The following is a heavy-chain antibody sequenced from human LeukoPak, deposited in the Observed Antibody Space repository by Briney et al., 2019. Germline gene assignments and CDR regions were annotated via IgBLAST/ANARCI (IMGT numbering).Heavy chain of an antibody. Sequence: ASVKVSCKASGYSFNDYYIHWVRQAPGQGLEWMGWISPNSGSTGYAQKFQGRVTITRNTSISTAYMELSGLRSEDTAVYYCARGRSTGYPYYFEYWGQGTLVTVSS. CDR1: GYSFNDYY. D-gene: IGHD5-12*01. CDR2: ISPNSGST. CDR3: ARGRSTGYPYYFEY. J-gene: IGHJ4*02. V-gene: IGHV1-8*03.